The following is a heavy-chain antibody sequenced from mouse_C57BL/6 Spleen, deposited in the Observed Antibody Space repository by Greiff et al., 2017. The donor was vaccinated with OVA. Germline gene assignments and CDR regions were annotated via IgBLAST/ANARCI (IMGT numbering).Heavy chain of an antibody. J-gene: IGHJ4*01. CDR3: ARVLYDYSYYAMDY. V-gene: IGHV1-18*01. CDR1: GYTFTDYN. CDR2: INPNNGGT. D-gene: IGHD2-4*01. Sequence: VQLQQSGPELVKPGASVKIPCKASGYTFTDYNMDWVKQSHGKSLEWIGDINPNNGGTIYNQKFKGKATLTVDKSSSTAYMELRSLTSEDTAVYYCARVLYDYSYYAMDYWGQGTSVTVSS.